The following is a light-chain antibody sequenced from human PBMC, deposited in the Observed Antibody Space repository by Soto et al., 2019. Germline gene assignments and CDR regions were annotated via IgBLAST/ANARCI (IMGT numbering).Light chain of an antibody. CDR1: QSVSSY. Sequence: EIELSQSPSTLSLSPGERATLSCRASQSVSSYLAWYQQKPGQAPRLLIYDASNRATGIPARFSGSGSGTDFTLTISSLEPEDFAVYYCQQYNNWPPITFGQGTRLEIK. CDR2: DAS. V-gene: IGKV3-11*01. J-gene: IGKJ5*01. CDR3: QQYNNWPPIT.